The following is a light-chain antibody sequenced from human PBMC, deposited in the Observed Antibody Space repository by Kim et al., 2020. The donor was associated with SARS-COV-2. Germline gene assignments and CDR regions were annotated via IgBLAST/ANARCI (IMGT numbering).Light chain of an antibody. CDR3: CSYAGSYSYV. V-gene: IGLV2-11*01. Sequence: GQSVTISFTGTSSDVGGYNSVSWYQHHPGKAPKLMIYDVNKRPSGVPDRFSGSKSGNTASLTISGLQAEDEADYHCCSYAGSYSYVFGTGTKVTVL. CDR1: SSDVGGYNS. CDR2: DVN. J-gene: IGLJ1*01.